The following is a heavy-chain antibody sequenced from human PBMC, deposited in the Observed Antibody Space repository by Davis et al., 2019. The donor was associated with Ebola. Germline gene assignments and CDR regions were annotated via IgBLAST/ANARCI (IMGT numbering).Heavy chain of an antibody. D-gene: IGHD4/OR15-4a*01. Sequence: PSETLSLTCSVSGTSISPYYWSWIRQTPGKGLDWIGYVEFSGRTEYIPSLNSRVTISVDTSKNQFSLKLRSVTAADTAVYYCARGVYGAFFDSWGQGALVTVSS. CDR2: VEFSGRT. CDR3: ARGVYGAFFDS. CDR1: GTSISPYY. V-gene: IGHV4-59*01. J-gene: IGHJ4*02.